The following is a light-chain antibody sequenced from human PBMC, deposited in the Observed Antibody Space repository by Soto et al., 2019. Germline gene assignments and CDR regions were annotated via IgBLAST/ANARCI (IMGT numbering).Light chain of an antibody. V-gene: IGLV1-44*01. Sequence: SVLTQPPSASGTPGQRITISCSGTTSNIESHTVNWYQQVPGTAPKLLINTNNQRPSGVPDRFSGSKSGASASLAINGLQSEDEATYYCATWDDSRTGVFGTGTKVTVL. CDR3: ATWDDSRTGV. J-gene: IGLJ1*01. CDR2: TNN. CDR1: TSNIESHT.